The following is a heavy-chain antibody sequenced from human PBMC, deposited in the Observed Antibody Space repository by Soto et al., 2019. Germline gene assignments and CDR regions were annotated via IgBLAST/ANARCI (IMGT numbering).Heavy chain of an antibody. CDR2: IYYSGST. Sequence: SETLSLTCTVSSGSLSSYYWNWIRQPPGKGLEWIGYIYYSGSTNYNPSLKSRVTISVDTSKNQFSLKLSSVTAADTAVYYCARGDTIFGVYYYDYMDVWGKGTTVTVSS. V-gene: IGHV4-59*01. J-gene: IGHJ6*03. D-gene: IGHD3-3*01. CDR3: ARGDTIFGVYYYDYMDV. CDR1: SGSLSSYY.